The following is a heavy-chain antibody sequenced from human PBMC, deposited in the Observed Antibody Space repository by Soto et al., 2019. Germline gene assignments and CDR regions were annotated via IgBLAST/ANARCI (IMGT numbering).Heavy chain of an antibody. CDR2: INPNSGGT. V-gene: IGHV1-2*04. J-gene: IGHJ4*02. D-gene: IGHD5-18*01. CDR3: ARVSSGYSYGPTFDY. Sequence: ASVKVSCKASGYTFTGYYMHWVRQAPGQGLEWMGWINPNSGGTNYAQKFQGWVTMTRDTSISTAYMELSKLRSDDTAVYYCARVSSGYSYGPTFDYRGQGTLVTVSS. CDR1: GYTFTGYY.